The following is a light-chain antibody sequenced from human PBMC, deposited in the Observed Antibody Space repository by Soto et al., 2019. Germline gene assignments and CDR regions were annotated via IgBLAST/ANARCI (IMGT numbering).Light chain of an antibody. CDR1: SSNIGAGYD. CDR2: GNS. Sequence: QSALTQPPSVSGAPGQRVTISCTGSSSNIGAGYDVHWYQQLPGTAPKLPIYGNSNRPSGVSNRFSGSKSGNTASLTISGLQAEDEADYYCCSYTTSNTFVFGTGTKVTVL. J-gene: IGLJ1*01. CDR3: CSYTTSNTFV. V-gene: IGLV1-40*01.